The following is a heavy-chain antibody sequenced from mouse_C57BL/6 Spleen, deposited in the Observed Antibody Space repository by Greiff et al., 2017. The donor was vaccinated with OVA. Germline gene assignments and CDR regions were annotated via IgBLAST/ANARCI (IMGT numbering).Heavy chain of an antibody. CDR1: GYTFTSYW. Sequence: QVQLQQPGAELVRPGSSVKLSCKASGYTFTSYWMHWVKQRPIQGLEWIGNIDPSDSETHYNQKFKDKATLTVDKSSSTAYMQLSSLTSEDSAVYYCARGTTALRYFDVWGTGTTVTVSS. D-gene: IGHD1-2*01. CDR3: ARGTTALRYFDV. CDR2: IDPSDSET. V-gene: IGHV1-52*01. J-gene: IGHJ1*03.